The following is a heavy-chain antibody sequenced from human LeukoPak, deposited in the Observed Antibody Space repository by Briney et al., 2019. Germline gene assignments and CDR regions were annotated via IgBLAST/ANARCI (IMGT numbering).Heavy chain of an antibody. V-gene: IGHV4-34*01. CDR1: GGSFSGYY. CDR2: INHSGST. J-gene: IGHJ4*02. CDR3: ARGGRYDSSGYLGY. Sequence: SETLSLTCAVYGGSFSGYYWSWIRQPPGKGLEWIGEINHSGSTNYNPSLKSRVTISVDTSKNQFSLKLSSVTAADTAVYYCARGGRYDSSGYLGYWGQGTLVTVSS. D-gene: IGHD3-22*01.